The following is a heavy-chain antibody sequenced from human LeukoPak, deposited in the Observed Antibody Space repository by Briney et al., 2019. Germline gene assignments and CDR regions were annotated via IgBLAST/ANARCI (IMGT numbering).Heavy chain of an antibody. Sequence: SVKVSCKASGGTFSSYAISWVRQAPGQGLEWMGGIIPIFGTANYAQKFQGRVTITADESTSTAYMELRSLRSDDTAVYYCARIKAKGIQPWYGTPDNWFDPWGQGTLVTVSS. CDR2: IIPIFGTA. V-gene: IGHV1-69*13. CDR3: ARIKAKGIQPWYGTPDNWFDP. J-gene: IGHJ5*02. D-gene: IGHD5-18*01. CDR1: GGTFSSYA.